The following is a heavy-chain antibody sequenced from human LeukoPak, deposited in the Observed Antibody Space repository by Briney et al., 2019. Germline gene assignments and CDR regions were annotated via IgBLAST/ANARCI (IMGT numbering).Heavy chain of an antibody. J-gene: IGHJ4*02. CDR3: AKDGSGSFAHFDY. Sequence: GGSLRLSCAASGFTFSSYAMGWVRQAPGKGLEWVSGISGSGGSTYYADSVKGRFTISRDNSKNTLYLQMNSLRAEDTAVYYCAKDGSGSFAHFDYWGQGTLVTVSS. V-gene: IGHV3-23*01. D-gene: IGHD3-10*01. CDR2: ISGSGGST. CDR1: GFTFSSYA.